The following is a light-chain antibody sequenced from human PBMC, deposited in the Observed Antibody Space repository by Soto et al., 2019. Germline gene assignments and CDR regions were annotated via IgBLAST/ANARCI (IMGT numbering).Light chain of an antibody. CDR3: QQYGSSPFT. CDR2: GAS. CDR1: QSVSSPY. J-gene: IGKJ3*01. Sequence: EVVLTQSPVTLSLSAGERATLSCRASQSVSSPYLAWYQQKPGQPPTLLIYGASSRATDIPDRFIGSGSGTEFTLTIARLAPEDFAMHYCQQYGSSPFTFGPGTKVDF. V-gene: IGKV3-20*01.